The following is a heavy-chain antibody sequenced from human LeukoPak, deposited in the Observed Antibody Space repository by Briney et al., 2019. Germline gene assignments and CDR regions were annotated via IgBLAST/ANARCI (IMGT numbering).Heavy chain of an antibody. CDR1: GGSFSGYS. CDR2: INHGGST. D-gene: IGHD1-26*01. V-gene: IGHV4-34*01. Sequence: KPSETLSLTRAVYGGSFSGYSWSWPRHPPGKGLEWSGEINHGGSTNHNPSLKRRVTISVDTSKNQFSLKLSSVTAAVTAVYYCARVGRGKPRGAFDIWGQRTMVTVSS. J-gene: IGHJ3*02. CDR3: ARVGRGKPRGAFDI.